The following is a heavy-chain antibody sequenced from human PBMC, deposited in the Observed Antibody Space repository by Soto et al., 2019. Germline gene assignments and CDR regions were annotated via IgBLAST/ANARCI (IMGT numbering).Heavy chain of an antibody. D-gene: IGHD6-13*01. V-gene: IGHV4-4*07. CDR3: ARQTTYSSSWYDY. CDR2: IYSSGSA. Sequence: KTSETLSLTCTVSGGSISNYYWTWIWQPAGKGLEWIGRIYSSGSANYNPSLKSRVTMSVGTSKNQFSLKLSSVTAADTALYYCARQTTYSSSWYDYWGHGTLVTVSS. CDR1: GGSISNYY. J-gene: IGHJ5*01.